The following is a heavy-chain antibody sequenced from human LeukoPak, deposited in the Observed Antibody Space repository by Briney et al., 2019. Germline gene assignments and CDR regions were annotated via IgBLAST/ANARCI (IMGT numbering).Heavy chain of an antibody. J-gene: IGHJ5*02. CDR2: IYSGDDT. D-gene: IGHD3-9*01. CDR3: ARLPTGYAP. Sequence: GGSVRLSCTASGFTVSRNYMRWVRQAPGKGLEWVSLIYSGDDTYYADSVKGRFTISRDGSKNTLYLQMNGLRAEDTAVYYCARLPTGYAPWGQGTLVTVSS. V-gene: IGHV3-66*01. CDR1: GFTVSRNY.